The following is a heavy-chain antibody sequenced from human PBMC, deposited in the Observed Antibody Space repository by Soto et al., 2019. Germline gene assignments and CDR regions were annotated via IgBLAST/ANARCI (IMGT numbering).Heavy chain of an antibody. V-gene: IGHV3-13*01. CDR1: GFTFINYD. J-gene: IGHJ2*01. D-gene: IGHD5-12*01. CDR2: IDIAGAT. CDR3: ARAARWLQSRYFDL. Sequence: GGSLRLSCAASGFTFINYDMHWVRQTTGKGLEWVSAIDIAGATYYPDSVKGRFTISREKAKNSLYLQMNSLRADDTAVYYCARAARWLQSRYFDLWGRGTLVTVSS.